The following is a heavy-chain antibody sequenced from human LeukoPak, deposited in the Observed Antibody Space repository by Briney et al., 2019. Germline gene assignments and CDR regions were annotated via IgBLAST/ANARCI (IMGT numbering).Heavy chain of an antibody. CDR3: ARGSGGYSYGLGLYYYMDV. D-gene: IGHD5-18*01. V-gene: IGHV4-34*01. J-gene: IGHJ6*03. CDR1: GESFSAYY. Sequence: SETLSLTCAVYGESFSAYYWSWIRQPPGKGLEWIGEINHSGSTNYNPSLKSRVTISVDTSKNQFSLKLSSVTAADTAVYYCARGSGGYSYGLGLYYYMDVWGKGTTVTVSS. CDR2: INHSGST.